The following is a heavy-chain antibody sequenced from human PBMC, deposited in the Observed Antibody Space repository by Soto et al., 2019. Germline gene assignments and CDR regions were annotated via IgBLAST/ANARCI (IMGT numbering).Heavy chain of an antibody. CDR1: GGSFSGYY. D-gene: IGHD2-21*01. Sequence: SETLSLTCAVYGGSFSGYYWSWIRQPPGKGLEWIGEINHSGSTNYNPSLKSRVTISVDTSKNQLSLKLSSVTAADTAVYYCARVSCVYYYYYYMDVWGKGTTVTVSS. CDR3: ARVSCVYYYYYYMDV. V-gene: IGHV4-34*01. J-gene: IGHJ6*03. CDR2: INHSGST.